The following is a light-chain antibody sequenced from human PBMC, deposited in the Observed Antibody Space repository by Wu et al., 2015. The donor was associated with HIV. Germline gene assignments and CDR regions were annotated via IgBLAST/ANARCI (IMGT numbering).Light chain of an antibody. J-gene: IGKJ1*01. CDR3: QQYDRWRT. Sequence: ETVLTQSPATLSLSPGKRVTLSCRASQSVSSYLAWYQQKPGQAPRLLIYDASNRAAGVPARFSGSGSGTEFTLTISSLQSEDFAFYYCQQYDRWRTFGQGTKVESK. CDR1: QSVSSY. V-gene: IGKV3-11*01. CDR2: DAS.